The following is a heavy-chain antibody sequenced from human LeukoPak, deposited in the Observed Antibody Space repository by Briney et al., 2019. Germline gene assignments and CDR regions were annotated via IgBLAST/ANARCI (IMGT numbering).Heavy chain of an antibody. Sequence: GGSLRLSCAASGFTFSNYAMSWVRQAPGKGLEWISGISGSGDNIRYADSVKGRFTISRDDSKNTLYLQMNSLRAEDTALYYCAKDWMAPMSYYFDSWGQGTLVTVSS. CDR2: ISGSGDNI. J-gene: IGHJ4*02. CDR1: GFTFSNYA. V-gene: IGHV3-23*01. CDR3: AKDWMAPMSYYFDS. D-gene: IGHD5-24*01.